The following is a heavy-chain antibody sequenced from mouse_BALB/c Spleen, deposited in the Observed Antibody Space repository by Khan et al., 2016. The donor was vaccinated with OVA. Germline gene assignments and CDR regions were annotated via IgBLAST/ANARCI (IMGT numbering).Heavy chain of an antibody. CDR3: ARLCYYYDMEGFAY. D-gene: IGHD1-1*01. V-gene: IGHV5-6*01. J-gene: IGHJ3*01. CDR1: GFTFSTYG. Sequence: EVELVESGGDLVKPGGSLKLSCAASGFTFSTYGMPWVRQTPDQRLEWVATVSTGGGYTYYPDSVKGRFTISRDNSKNTPYLQMSSLKSEDASMFYCARLCYYYDMEGFAYWGQGTLVTVSA. CDR2: VSTGGGYT.